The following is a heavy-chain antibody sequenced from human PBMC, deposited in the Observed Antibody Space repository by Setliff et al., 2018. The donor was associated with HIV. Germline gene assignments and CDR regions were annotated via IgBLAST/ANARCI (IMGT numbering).Heavy chain of an antibody. Sequence: PSETLSLTCTVSGASIRSFHWSWIRQPPGKGLEWIGEINHGGRANYNPSLKGRVTISTDTSKNQLSLNLTSVTAADTAVYYCARVETTVRGATYAMDVWGQGTTVTVS. CDR3: ARVETTVRGATYAMDV. J-gene: IGHJ6*02. V-gene: IGHV4-59*01. D-gene: IGHD3-10*01. CDR2: INHGGRA. CDR1: GASIRSFH.